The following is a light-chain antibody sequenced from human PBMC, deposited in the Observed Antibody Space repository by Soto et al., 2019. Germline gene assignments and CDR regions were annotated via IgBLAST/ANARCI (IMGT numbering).Light chain of an antibody. J-gene: IGKJ1*01. CDR2: KAS. V-gene: IGKV1-5*03. CDR3: QHYNSYSEA. CDR1: QSISRW. Sequence: DIQMTQSPSTLSASVGDRVTITCRASQSISRWLAWYTQKPGKAPKLLIYKASTLKSGVPSRVSGSGSGTEFTLTISRLQPDDFATYYCQHYNSYSEAFGQRTKV.